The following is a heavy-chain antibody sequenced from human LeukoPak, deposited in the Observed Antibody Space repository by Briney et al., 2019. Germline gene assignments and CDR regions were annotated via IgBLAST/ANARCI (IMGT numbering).Heavy chain of an antibody. J-gene: IGHJ5*02. CDR1: GGSISSYY. CDR2: IFYSGST. D-gene: IGHD2-2*02. V-gene: IGHV4-59*08. CDR3: ARLRNCSSTSCYKEYWFDP. Sequence: PSETLSLTCIVSGGSISSYYWSWIRQPPGKGLEWIGYIFYSGSTNYNPSLKSRVTISVDTSKNQFSLNLSSVTAADTAVYYCARLRNCSSTSCYKEYWFDPWGQGTLVTVSS.